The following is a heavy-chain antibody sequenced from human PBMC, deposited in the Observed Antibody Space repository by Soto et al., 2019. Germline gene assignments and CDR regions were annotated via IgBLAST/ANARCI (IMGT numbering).Heavy chain of an antibody. V-gene: IGHV1-69*06. CDR1: GGTFSSYA. CDR2: IIPIFGTA. Sequence: SVKVSCKASGGTFSSYAISWVRQAPGQGLEWMGGIIPIFGTANYAQKFQGRVTITADKSTSTAYMELSSLRSEDTAVYYCARDAYCGGDCYSDYWGQGTLVTVSS. D-gene: IGHD2-21*02. CDR3: ARDAYCGGDCYSDY. J-gene: IGHJ4*02.